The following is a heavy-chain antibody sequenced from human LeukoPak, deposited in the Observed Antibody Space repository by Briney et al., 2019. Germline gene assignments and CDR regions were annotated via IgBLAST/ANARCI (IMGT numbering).Heavy chain of an antibody. CDR3: ARLFSVAGT. D-gene: IGHD6-19*01. J-gene: IGHJ5*02. V-gene: IGHV4-34*01. CDR2: INHSGST. Sequence: SETLSLTCAVYGGSFSGYYWSWIRQPPGKGLEWIGEINHSGSTNYNPSLKSRVTISVDMSKNQFSLKLSSVTAADTAVYYCARLFSVAGTWGQGTLVTVSS. CDR1: GGSFSGYY.